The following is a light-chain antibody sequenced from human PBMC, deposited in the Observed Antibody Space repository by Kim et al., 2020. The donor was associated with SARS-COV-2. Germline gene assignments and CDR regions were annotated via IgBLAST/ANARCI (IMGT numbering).Light chain of an antibody. Sequence: GQKVTISGSGSSSKIGNNYVSWYQHLPGTAPKLLIYHNNKRPSGIPDRFSGSKSGTSATLGITGLQTGDEADYYCGTWDSSLSAVVFGGGTQLTVL. CDR2: HNN. J-gene: IGLJ2*01. CDR3: GTWDSSLSAVV. V-gene: IGLV1-51*01. CDR1: SSKIGNNY.